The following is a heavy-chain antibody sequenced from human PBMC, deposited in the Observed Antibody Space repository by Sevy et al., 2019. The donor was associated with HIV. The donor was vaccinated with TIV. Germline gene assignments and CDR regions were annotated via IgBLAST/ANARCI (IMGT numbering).Heavy chain of an antibody. J-gene: IGHJ4*02. V-gene: IGHV3-30*02. CDR3: AKNMSAAGSGGFDY. D-gene: IGHD6-13*01. Sequence: GGYLRLSCAASRFIFNDYGMHWVRQAPGKGLEWVAFIQYDGNDKYYADSMRGRFTISRDNSKNMLFLQMNSLRSEDTAMYYCAKNMSAAGSGGFDYWGQGTLVTVSS. CDR2: IQYDGNDK. CDR1: RFIFNDYG.